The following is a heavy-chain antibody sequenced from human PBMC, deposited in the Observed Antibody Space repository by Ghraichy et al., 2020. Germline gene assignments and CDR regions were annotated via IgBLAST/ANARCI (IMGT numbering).Heavy chain of an antibody. Sequence: ASVKVSCKASGYTFTSYDINWVRQSTGQGLEWMGWMNPNSGNTGYAQKFQGRVTMTRNTSISTAYMELSSLRSEDTAVYYCARRGQLHRRNERGWWFDPWGQGTLVTISS. CDR1: GYTFTSYD. D-gene: IGHD2-2*01. J-gene: IGHJ5*02. V-gene: IGHV1-8*01. CDR3: ARRGQLHRRNERGWWFDP. CDR2: MNPNSGNT.